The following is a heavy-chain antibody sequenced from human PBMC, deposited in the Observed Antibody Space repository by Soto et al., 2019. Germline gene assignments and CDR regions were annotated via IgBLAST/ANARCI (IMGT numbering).Heavy chain of an antibody. J-gene: IGHJ4*02. CDR3: ARASFYGDFYLDH. D-gene: IGHD4-17*01. Sequence: EVQLVESGRNLVQPGGSLRLSCAASGFVFNTFWMRWVRQAPGKGLEWVASIRQDASEQFYVDSVKGRFTISRDNAKNSLPLQMNNLKAEDTAVYYCARASFYGDFYLDHWGRGTGVTVSS. CDR2: IRQDASEQ. V-gene: IGHV3-7*01. CDR1: GFVFNTFW.